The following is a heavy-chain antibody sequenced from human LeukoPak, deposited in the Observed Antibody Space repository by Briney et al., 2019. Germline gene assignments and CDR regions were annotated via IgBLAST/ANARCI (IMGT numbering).Heavy chain of an antibody. CDR2: IYSGGST. J-gene: IGHJ4*02. CDR3: AREGIAAAGTPRTFGY. V-gene: IGHV3-53*01. CDR1: GFTVSSNY. D-gene: IGHD6-13*01. Sequence: GGSLRLSCAASGFTVSSNYMSWVRQAPGKGLEWVSVIYSGGSTYYADSVKGRFTISRDNSKNTLYLQMNSLRAEDTAVYYCAREGIAAAGTPRTFGYWGQGTLVTVSS.